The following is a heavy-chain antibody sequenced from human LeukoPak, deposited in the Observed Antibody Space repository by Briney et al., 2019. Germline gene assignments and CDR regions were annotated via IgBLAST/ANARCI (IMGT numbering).Heavy chain of an antibody. CDR1: GYSFTSYW. D-gene: IGHD2-15*01. Sequence: GESLKISCKGSGYSFTSYWIGRVRQMPGKGLEWMGIIYPGDSDTRYSPYFQGQVTISADKSISTAYLQWSSLKASDTAMYYCARGLSYCSGGSCYGYWGQGTLVTVSS. J-gene: IGHJ4*02. CDR3: ARGLSYCSGGSCYGY. CDR2: IYPGDSDT. V-gene: IGHV5-51*01.